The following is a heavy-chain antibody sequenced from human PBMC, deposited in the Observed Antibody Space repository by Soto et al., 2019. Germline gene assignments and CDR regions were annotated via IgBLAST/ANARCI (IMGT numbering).Heavy chain of an antibody. Sequence: ASVKVSCKASGYTFTNYGISWVRQAPGQGLEWMGWISVYNGNTNYAKKLQGRVTMTTDQSTSTAYMELRSLGSDDTAVYYCARPSVRGSQLNYYYYYYMDVWGKGTTVTVSS. D-gene: IGHD3-10*01. CDR2: ISVYNGNT. V-gene: IGHV1-18*01. CDR3: ARPSVRGSQLNYYYYYYMDV. J-gene: IGHJ6*03. CDR1: GYTFTNYG.